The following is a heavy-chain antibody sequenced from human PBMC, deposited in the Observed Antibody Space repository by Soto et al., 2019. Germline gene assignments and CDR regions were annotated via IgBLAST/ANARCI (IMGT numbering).Heavy chain of an antibody. D-gene: IGHD6-13*01. CDR3: ARDLVAAAPKSHRYYGMDV. CDR2: ISSSSSYI. V-gene: IGHV3-21*01. CDR1: GFTFSSYS. Sequence: PGGSLRLSCAASGFTFSSYSMNWVRQAPGKGLEWVSSISSSSSYIYYADSVKGRFTISRDNAKNSLYLQMNSLRAEDTAVYYCARDLVAAAPKSHRYYGMDVWGQGTTVTSP. J-gene: IGHJ6*02.